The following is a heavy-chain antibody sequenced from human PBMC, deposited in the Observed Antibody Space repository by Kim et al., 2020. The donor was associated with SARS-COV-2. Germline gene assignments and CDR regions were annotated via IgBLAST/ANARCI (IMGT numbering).Heavy chain of an antibody. CDR1: GGSISSSANY. CDR3: ARLNPGFDSACEPLDY. CDR2: SDYTGSP. D-gene: IGHD6-19*01. J-gene: IGHJ4*02. V-gene: IGHV4-39*01. Sequence: SETLSLTCTVSGGSISSSANYWGWIRQPPGKGLEWVGSSDYTGSPYYNLPFNSRVTISVDMYKNQFYRRLSSATAADTSVYYCARLNPGFDSACEPLDYCGQGTLDPHSS.